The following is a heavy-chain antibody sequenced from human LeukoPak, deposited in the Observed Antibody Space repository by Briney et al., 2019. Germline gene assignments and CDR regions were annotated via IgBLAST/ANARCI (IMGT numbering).Heavy chain of an antibody. J-gene: IGHJ4*02. V-gene: IGHV3-23*01. Sequence: PGGSLRLSCAASGFTFSSYAMSWVRQAPGKGLEWVSAISGSGGSTYCADSVKGRFTISRDNSKNTLYLQMNSLRAEDTAVYYCAKGSKRGYSYGSFDYWGQGTLVTVSS. CDR2: ISGSGGST. D-gene: IGHD5-18*01. CDR3: AKGSKRGYSYGSFDY. CDR1: GFTFSSYA.